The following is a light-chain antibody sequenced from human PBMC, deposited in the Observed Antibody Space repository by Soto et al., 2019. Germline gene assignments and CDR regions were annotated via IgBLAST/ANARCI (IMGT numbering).Light chain of an antibody. V-gene: IGKV1-33*01. J-gene: IGKJ2*01. CDR1: QVITAY. Sequence: DIQLSQSASSLSASVGDRVTITCRASQVITAYLHWYQQKPGKAPKLVIYDTSNLEIGVPSRFGGSGTGTEFTFTITGLQPEDAATYCCQQYESLPYSFGQGTKL. CDR3: QQYESLPYS. CDR2: DTS.